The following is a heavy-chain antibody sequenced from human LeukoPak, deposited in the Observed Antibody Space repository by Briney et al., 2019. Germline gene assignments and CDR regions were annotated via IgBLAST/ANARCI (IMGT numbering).Heavy chain of an antibody. V-gene: IGHV1-69*05. D-gene: IGHD6-19*01. J-gene: IGHJ4*02. CDR1: GGTFSSYA. CDR2: IIPIFGTA. CDR3: ATKGADSSGWYWYFDY. Sequence: ASVKVSCKASGGTFSSYAISWVRQAPGQGLEWMGRIIPIFGTANYAQKFRGRVTITTDESTSTAYMELSSLRSEDTAVYYCATKGADSSGWYWYFDYWGQGTLVTVSS.